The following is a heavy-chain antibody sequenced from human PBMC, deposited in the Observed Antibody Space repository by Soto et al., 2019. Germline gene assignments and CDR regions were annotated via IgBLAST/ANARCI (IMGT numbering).Heavy chain of an antibody. CDR3: ARDTALNYYDSSGYHFDY. J-gene: IGHJ4*02. Sequence: GGCLRLSCAASGFTVSSNLMSWVRQAPGKGLEWVSLIYRGGSTYYADSVKGRFTISRDKSKNTLYLQMNSLRAEDTAVYYCARDTALNYYDSSGYHFDYWGQGTLVTVSS. V-gene: IGHV3-66*01. D-gene: IGHD3-22*01. CDR2: IYRGGST. CDR1: GFTVSSNL.